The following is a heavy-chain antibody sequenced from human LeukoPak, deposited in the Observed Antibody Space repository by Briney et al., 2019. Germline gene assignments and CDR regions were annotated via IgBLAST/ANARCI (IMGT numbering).Heavy chain of an antibody. CDR3: ASRRYCSSTSCSRYYYGMDV. V-gene: IGHV4-30-2*01. CDR1: GGSISSGGYS. Sequence: SETLSLTCAVSGGSISSGGYSWSWIRQPPGTGLEWIGYIYHSGSTYYNPSPKSRVTISVDRSKNQFSLKLSSVTAADTAVYYCASRRYCSSTSCSRYYYGMDVWGQGTTVTVSS. J-gene: IGHJ6*02. D-gene: IGHD2-2*01. CDR2: IYHSGST.